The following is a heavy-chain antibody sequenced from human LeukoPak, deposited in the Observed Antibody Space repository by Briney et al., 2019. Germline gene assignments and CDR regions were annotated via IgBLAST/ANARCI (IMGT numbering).Heavy chain of an antibody. D-gene: IGHD3-3*01. V-gene: IGHV4-39*01. CDR3: ARLDRWGWSGYPGLGVYFDY. CDR2: IYYSGST. Sequence: SETLSLTCTVSGGSISSSSYYWGWIRQPPGKGLEWIGSIYYSGSTYYNPSLKSRVTISVDTSKNQFSLKLSSVTAADTAVYYCARLDRWGWSGYPGLGVYFDYWGQGTLVTVSS. J-gene: IGHJ4*02. CDR1: GGSISSSSYY.